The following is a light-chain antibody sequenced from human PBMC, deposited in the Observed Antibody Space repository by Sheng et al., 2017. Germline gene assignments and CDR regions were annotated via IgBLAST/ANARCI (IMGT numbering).Light chain of an antibody. CDR1: QSISSW. V-gene: IGKV1-5*03. CDR3: QEYSSYSRA. Sequence: DIQMTQSPSTLSASVGDRVTFTCRASQSISSWLAWYQQKPGKAPKLLIYRASTLESGVPSRFSGSGSGTEFTLTISSLQPEDFATYFCQEYSSYSRAFGQGTEGG. CDR2: RAS. J-gene: IGKJ1*01.